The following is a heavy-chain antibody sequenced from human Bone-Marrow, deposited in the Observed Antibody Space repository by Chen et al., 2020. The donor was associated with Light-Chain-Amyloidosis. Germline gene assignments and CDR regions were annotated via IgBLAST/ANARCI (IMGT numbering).Heavy chain of an antibody. CDR1: GYTFPNYW. CDR2: IYPDDSDA. D-gene: IGHD5-12*01. J-gene: IGHJ4*02. CDR3: ARRRDGYNFDY. V-gene: IGHV5-51*01. Sequence: EVQLDQFGPAVKKPGESPKISCKGSGYTFPNYWIGWVRQMPGKGLEWMGVIYPDDSDARYSPSFEGQVTISADKSITTAYLQWRSLKASDTAMYYCARRRDGYNFDYWGQGTLVTVSS.